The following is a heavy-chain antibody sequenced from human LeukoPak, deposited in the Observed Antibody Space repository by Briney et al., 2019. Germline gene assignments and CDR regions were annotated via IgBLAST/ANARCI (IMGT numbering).Heavy chain of an antibody. D-gene: IGHD6-19*01. CDR2: INSDGRST. Sequence: GGSLRLSCAASGFTFSRYWMHWVRHAPGKGLVWVSRINSDGRSTSNADSVKGRFTISRDNAKNTLSLQMNSLRVEDTAVYYCARAQWLADDAFDIWGQGTMVTVSS. CDR3: ARAQWLADDAFDI. J-gene: IGHJ3*02. V-gene: IGHV3-74*01. CDR1: GFTFSRYW.